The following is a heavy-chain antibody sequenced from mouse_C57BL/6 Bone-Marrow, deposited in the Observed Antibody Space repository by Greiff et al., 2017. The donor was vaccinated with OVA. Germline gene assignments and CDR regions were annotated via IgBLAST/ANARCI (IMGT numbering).Heavy chain of an antibody. CDR1: GYTFTSYW. V-gene: IGHV1-55*01. J-gene: IGHJ2*01. Sequence: QVQLQQPGAELVKPGASVKMSCKASGYTFTSYWITWVKQRPGQGLEWIGDIYPGSGSTNYNEKFKSKATLTVDTSSSTAYMQLSSLTSEDSAVDDCAKEEIYDGNYVGDYFDYWGQGTTLTVSS. CDR3: AKEEIYDGNYVGDYFDY. D-gene: IGHD2-1*01. CDR2: IYPGSGST.